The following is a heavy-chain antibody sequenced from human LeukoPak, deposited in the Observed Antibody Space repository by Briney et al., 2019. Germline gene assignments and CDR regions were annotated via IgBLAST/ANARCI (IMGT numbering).Heavy chain of an antibody. D-gene: IGHD2-15*01. V-gene: IGHV3-23*01. Sequence: GGSLRLPCAASGFTFSSYAMSWVRQAPGKGLGWVSAISGSGGSTYYADSVKGRFTISRDNSKNTLYLQMNSLRAEDTAVYYCAKDGYCSGGSCYKGDYWGQGTLVTVSS. CDR2: ISGSGGST. J-gene: IGHJ4*02. CDR3: AKDGYCSGGSCYKGDY. CDR1: GFTFSSYA.